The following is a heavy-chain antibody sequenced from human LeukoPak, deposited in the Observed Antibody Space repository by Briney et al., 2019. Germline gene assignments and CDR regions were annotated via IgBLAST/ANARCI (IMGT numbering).Heavy chain of an antibody. CDR2: ISSSSSYI. D-gene: IGHD1-26*01. J-gene: IGHJ4*02. Sequence: PGRSLRLSCAASGFTFSSYSMNWVRQAPGKGLEWVSSISSSSSYIYYADSVKGRFTISRDNAKNSLYLQMNSLRAEDTAVYYCARAFLGAKDYWGQGTLVTVSS. V-gene: IGHV3-21*01. CDR3: ARAFLGAKDY. CDR1: GFTFSSYS.